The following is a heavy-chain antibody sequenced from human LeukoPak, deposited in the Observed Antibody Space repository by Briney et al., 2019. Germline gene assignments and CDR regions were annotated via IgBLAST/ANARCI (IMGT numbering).Heavy chain of an antibody. J-gene: IGHJ3*02. D-gene: IGHD3-10*01. Sequence: ASVKVSCEAFGDTFTSDYMRCVRQAPGHGLEWMGIINPSGGRASYAQKFQSRVTMSRETSISTASTGLSRVRSDATAVCFCASDRRYYYGSGSYSPPGAFDICGQGPMVPVSS. CDR2: INPSGGRA. CDR1: GDTFTSDY. V-gene: IGHV1-46*01. CDR3: ASDRRYYYGSGSYSPPGAFDI.